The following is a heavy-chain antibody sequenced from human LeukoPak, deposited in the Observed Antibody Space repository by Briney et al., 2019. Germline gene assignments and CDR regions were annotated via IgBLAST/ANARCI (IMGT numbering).Heavy chain of an antibody. Sequence: ASVKVSCNASGYTFTSYYMHWVRQAPGQGLEWMGIINPSGGSTSYAQKFQGRVTMTRDMSTSTVYMELSSLRSEDTAVYYCARDFSKSYYDSSGYYSLGYWGQGTLVTVSS. CDR3: ARDFSKSYYDSSGYYSLGY. CDR2: INPSGGST. J-gene: IGHJ4*02. D-gene: IGHD3-22*01. V-gene: IGHV1-46*01. CDR1: GYTFTSYY.